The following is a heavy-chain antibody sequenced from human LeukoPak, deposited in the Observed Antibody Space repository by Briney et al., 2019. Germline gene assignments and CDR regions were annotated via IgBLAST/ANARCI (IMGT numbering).Heavy chain of an antibody. D-gene: IGHD3-22*01. CDR2: ISYDGSNE. CDR3: AKNYYDSSGYYTGFQH. Sequence: PGGSLRLSCAASGFTFSGYAMHWVRQAPGKGLEWVAVISYDGSNEYYADSVKGRFTISRDNSKNTLYLQMNSLRAEDTAVYYCAKNYYDSSGYYTGFQHWGQGTLVTVSS. J-gene: IGHJ1*01. V-gene: IGHV3-30-3*02. CDR1: GFTFSGYA.